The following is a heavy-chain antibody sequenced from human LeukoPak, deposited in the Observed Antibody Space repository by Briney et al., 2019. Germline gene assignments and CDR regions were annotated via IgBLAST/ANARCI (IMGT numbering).Heavy chain of an antibody. Sequence: GGSLRLSCAVSGITLSNYGMSWVRQAPGKGLEWVSSINTRSYMYSADPVKGRFTISRDNDKNSVYLQMNSLRAEDTAVYYCAREGGYCYGASCRFFDSWGQGTLLTVSS. CDR3: AREGGYCYGASCRFFDS. V-gene: IGHV3-21*01. CDR1: GITLSNYG. D-gene: IGHD2-15*01. CDR2: INTRSYM. J-gene: IGHJ4*02.